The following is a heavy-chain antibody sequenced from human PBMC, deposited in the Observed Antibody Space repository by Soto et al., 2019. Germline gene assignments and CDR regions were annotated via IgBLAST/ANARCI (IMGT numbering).Heavy chain of an antibody. J-gene: IGHJ4*02. CDR2: ISYDGSNK. CDR1: GFTFDDYI. V-gene: IGHV3-30*03. CDR3: CFRSFDY. Sequence: GGSLRLSCAASGFTFDDYIMHWVRQAPGKGLEWVAVISYDGSNKYYADSVKGRFTISRDNSKNTLYLQMNSLRAEDTAVYYCCFRSFDYWGQGTLVTVSS.